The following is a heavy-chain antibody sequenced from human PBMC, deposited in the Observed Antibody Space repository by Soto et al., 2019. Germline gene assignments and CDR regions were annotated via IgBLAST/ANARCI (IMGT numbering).Heavy chain of an antibody. CDR1: GGTFSTYT. Sequence: QVHLVQSGAEVRKPGSSVKVSCKTSGGTFSTYTIYWLRQAPGQGLEWMGRIIPLFGTTRYAQNFQDRVTITAEESTSTTSMELSSLRAEDTALYYCARRLDDRADEGFDVWGEGTAVTVSA. V-gene: IGHV1-69*18. CDR2: IIPLFGTT. CDR3: ARRLDDRADEGFDV. J-gene: IGHJ3*01. D-gene: IGHD3-16*01.